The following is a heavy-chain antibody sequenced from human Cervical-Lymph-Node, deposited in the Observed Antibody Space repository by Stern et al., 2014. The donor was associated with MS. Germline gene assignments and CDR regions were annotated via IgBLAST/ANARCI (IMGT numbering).Heavy chain of an antibody. J-gene: IGHJ4*02. D-gene: IGHD6-13*01. CDR1: GFTFSSYG. CDR3: ARGSAAAGLYYFDY. V-gene: IGHV3-33*01. CDR2: IWYDGSNK. Sequence: QVQLVESGGGVVQPGRSLRLSCAASGFTFSSYGMPWVRQAPGKGLEWVAVIWYDGSNKYYADSVKGRFTISRDNSKNTLYLQMNSLRAEDTAVYYCARGSAAAGLYYFDYWGQGTLVTVSS.